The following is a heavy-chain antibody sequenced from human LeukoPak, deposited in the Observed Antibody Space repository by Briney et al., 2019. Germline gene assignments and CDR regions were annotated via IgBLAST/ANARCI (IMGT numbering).Heavy chain of an antibody. CDR3: ARDAYYYDSSGYYYYYYMDV. J-gene: IGHJ6*03. D-gene: IGHD3-22*01. Sequence: SETLSLTCTVSGGSISSGSYYWSWIRQPAGKGLEWIGRIYTSGSTNYNPSLKSRVTISVDTSKNQFSLKLSSVTAADTAVYYCARDAYYYDSSGYYYYYYMDVWGKGTTVTISS. CDR1: GGSISSGSYY. CDR2: IYTSGST. V-gene: IGHV4-61*02.